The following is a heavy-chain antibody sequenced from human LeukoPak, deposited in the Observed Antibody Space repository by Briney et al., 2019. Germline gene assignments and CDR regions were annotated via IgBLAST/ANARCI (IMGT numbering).Heavy chain of an antibody. J-gene: IGHJ5*02. D-gene: IGHD2-2*03. CDR3: ASGYSSTNWFDP. Sequence: SETPSLACTVSGGSISTYYWSWIRQPAGKGLEWIGRIYFSGSTNYNPSLKSRITMSLDTSKNQFSLKLRSVTAADTAVYYCASGYSSTNWFDPWGQGTLVTVSS. V-gene: IGHV4-4*07. CDR1: GGSISTYY. CDR2: IYFSGST.